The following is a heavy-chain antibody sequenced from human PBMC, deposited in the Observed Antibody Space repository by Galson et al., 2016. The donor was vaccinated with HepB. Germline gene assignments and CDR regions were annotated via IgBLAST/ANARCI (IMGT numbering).Heavy chain of an antibody. J-gene: IGHJ4*02. CDR1: GFTFSTYA. CDR3: VKGRHSYGLTRGDY. V-gene: IGHV3-64D*06. Sequence: SLRLSCAASGFTFSTYAMHWVRQAPGKGLEYVSTISSNGGSTDYADSVKGRFTISRDNSKNTLYLQMSSLRDEDTAVYYCVKGRHSYGLTRGDYWGQGTLVTVSS. CDR2: ISSNGGST. D-gene: IGHD5-18*01.